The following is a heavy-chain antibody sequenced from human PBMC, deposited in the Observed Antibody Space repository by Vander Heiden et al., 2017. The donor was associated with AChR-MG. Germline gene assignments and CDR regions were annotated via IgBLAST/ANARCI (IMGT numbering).Heavy chain of an antibody. Sequence: EVQLVESGGGLVQPGGSLRLACAASGFTFSSYWMSWVRQAPGEGLEWVANIKQDGSEKYYVDSVKGRFTISRDNAKNSLYLQMNSLRAEDTAVYYCARDRIAARPSGYYYYMDVWGKGTTVTVSS. V-gene: IGHV3-7*01. CDR2: IKQDGSEK. CDR1: GFTFSSYW. CDR3: ARDRIAARPSGYYYYMDV. J-gene: IGHJ6*03. D-gene: IGHD6-6*01.